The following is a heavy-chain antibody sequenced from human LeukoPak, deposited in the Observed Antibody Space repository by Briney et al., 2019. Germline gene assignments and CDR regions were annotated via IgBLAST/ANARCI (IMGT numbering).Heavy chain of an antibody. V-gene: IGHV3-30*03. Sequence: GRSLRLSCAASGFTFSSYGMHWVRQAPGKGLEWVAVISYDGSNKYYADSVKGRFTVSRDNSKNTLYLQMNSLRPEDTAVYYCAREQWSRLDWGQGTLVTVSS. CDR1: GFTFSSYG. CDR3: AREQWSRLD. D-gene: IGHD2-8*01. CDR2: ISYDGSNK. J-gene: IGHJ4*02.